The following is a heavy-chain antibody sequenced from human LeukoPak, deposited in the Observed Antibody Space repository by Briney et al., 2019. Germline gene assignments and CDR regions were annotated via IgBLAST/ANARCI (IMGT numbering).Heavy chain of an antibody. CDR2: INRNGIT. J-gene: IGHJ4*02. D-gene: IGHD6-19*01. CDR1: GGSISDSY. V-gene: IGHV4-4*07. Sequence: PSETLSLTCSVSGGSISDSYWGWIRQPAGSELEWIGRINRNGITKYNPSLGSRVTMSVDPSKNQLSLTLRSVTAADTALYYCGKESMSVAGTVEVWGQGILVTVS. CDR3: GKESMSVAGTVEV.